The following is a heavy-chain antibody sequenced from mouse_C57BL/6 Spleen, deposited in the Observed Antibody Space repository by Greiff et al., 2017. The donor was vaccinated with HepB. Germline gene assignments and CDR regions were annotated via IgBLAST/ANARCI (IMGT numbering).Heavy chain of an antibody. V-gene: IGHV1-5*01. CDR1: GYTFTSYW. CDR3: TRSRIKITGFDY. J-gene: IGHJ2*01. Sequence: VQLQQSGTVLARPGASVKMSCKTSGYTFTSYWMHWVKQRPGQGLEWIGAIYPGNSDTSYNQKFKGKAKLTAVTSASTAYMELSSLTNEDSAVYYWTRSRIKITGFDYWGQGTTLTVSS. D-gene: IGHD4-1*01. CDR2: IYPGNSDT.